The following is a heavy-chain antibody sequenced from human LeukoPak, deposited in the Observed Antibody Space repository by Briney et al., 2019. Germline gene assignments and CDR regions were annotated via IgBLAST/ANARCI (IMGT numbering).Heavy chain of an antibody. V-gene: IGHV3-30*18. CDR3: AKSARTTVTRYYFDY. CDR2: ISYDGSNK. D-gene: IGHD4-17*01. Sequence: GGSLRLSCAASGFTFSSYSMNWVRQAPGKGLEWVAFISYDGSNKQYADSVKGRFTISGDNSKNTLYLQMNSLRAEDTAVYYCAKSARTTVTRYYFDYWGQGTLVTVSS. CDR1: GFTFSSYS. J-gene: IGHJ4*02.